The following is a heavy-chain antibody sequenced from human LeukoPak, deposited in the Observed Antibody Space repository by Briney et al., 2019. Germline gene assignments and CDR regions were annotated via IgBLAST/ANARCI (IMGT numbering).Heavy chain of an antibody. D-gene: IGHD3-10*01. J-gene: IGHJ3*02. CDR1: GFTFSSYE. CDR2: ISSGGSMI. Sequence: GGSLRLSCAASGFTFSSYEMNWVRQAPGKGPEWAAYISSGGSMIYYADSVKGRFTISRDNAKNSLYLQMNSLRAEDTAVYYCARDRGPYYYASRPESRDVFDIWGQGTMVTVSS. CDR3: ARDRGPYYYASRPESRDVFDI. V-gene: IGHV3-48*03.